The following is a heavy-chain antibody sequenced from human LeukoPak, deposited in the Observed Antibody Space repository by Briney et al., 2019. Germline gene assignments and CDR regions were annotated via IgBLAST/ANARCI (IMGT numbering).Heavy chain of an antibody. D-gene: IGHD6-13*01. J-gene: IGHJ3*02. CDR1: GGSISSSSYY. Sequence: SETLSLTCTVSGGSISSSSYYWGWIRQPPGKGLEWIGSIYYSGSTYYNPSLKSRVTISVDTSKNQFSLKLSSVTAADTAVYYCARRNEDLIAAAGSDAFDIWGQATMVTVSS. V-gene: IGHV4-39*01. CDR2: IYYSGST. CDR3: ARRNEDLIAAAGSDAFDI.